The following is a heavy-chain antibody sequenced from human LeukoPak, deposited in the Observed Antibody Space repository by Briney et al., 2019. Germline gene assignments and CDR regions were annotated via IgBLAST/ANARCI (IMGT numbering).Heavy chain of an antibody. CDR3: AKVGDNWDFDY. CDR2: ISYDGTNK. J-gene: IGHJ4*02. Sequence: PGGSLRLSCEDSGFTFSSYAMHWVRQAPGKGLEWVALISYDGTNKYYADSVKGRFTTSRDNSKNTLYLHMNSLRAEDTAVYYCAKVGDNWDFDYWGQGTLVSVSS. CDR1: GFTFSSYA. V-gene: IGHV3-30*18. D-gene: IGHD3-16*01.